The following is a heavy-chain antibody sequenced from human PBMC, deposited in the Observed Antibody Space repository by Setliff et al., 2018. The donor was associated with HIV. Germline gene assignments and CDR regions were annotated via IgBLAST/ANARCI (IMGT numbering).Heavy chain of an antibody. CDR1: GYSISSSHW. V-gene: IGHV4-28*06. CDR2: IYYSGST. CDR3: AKTVVGDSYALPNDGFDI. D-gene: IGHD3-16*01. J-gene: IGHJ3*02. Sequence: SETLSLTCAVSGYSISSSHWWGWIRQPPGKGLEWIGYIYYSGSTNYNPSLKSRAAMSVDTSNNRFSLKLSSVTALDTAVYYCAKTVVGDSYALPNDGFDIWGQGTMVTVSS.